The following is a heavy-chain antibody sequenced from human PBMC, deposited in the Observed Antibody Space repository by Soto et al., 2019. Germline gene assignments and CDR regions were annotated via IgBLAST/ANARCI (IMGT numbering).Heavy chain of an antibody. V-gene: IGHV3-74*01. Sequence: GGSLRLSCAASGFTFSSYWMHWVRQAPGKGLVWVSRINSDGSSTSYADSVKGRFTISRDNAKNTLYLQMNSLRAEDTAVYYCARGGGFGELDDYYGMDVWGQGTTVTVSS. CDR1: GFTFSSYW. J-gene: IGHJ6*02. CDR2: INSDGSST. D-gene: IGHD3-10*01. CDR3: ARGGGFGELDDYYGMDV.